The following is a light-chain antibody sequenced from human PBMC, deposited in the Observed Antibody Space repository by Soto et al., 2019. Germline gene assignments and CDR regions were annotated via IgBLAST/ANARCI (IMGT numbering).Light chain of an antibody. V-gene: IGLV3-21*04. CDR3: QVWDSRRDHVV. CDR2: YDS. J-gene: IGLJ2*01. Sequence: SYELTQPPSVSVAPGETARITCGGNNIGAKSVHWYQQKPGQAPVLVIYYDSDRPSGIPERFSGSNSGNTATLTISRVEAGDEADSYCQVWDSRRDHVVFGGGTKVTVL. CDR1: NIGAKS.